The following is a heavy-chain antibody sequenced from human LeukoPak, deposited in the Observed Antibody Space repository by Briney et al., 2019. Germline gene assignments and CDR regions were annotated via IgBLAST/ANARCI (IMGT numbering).Heavy chain of an antibody. CDR2: INHSGST. V-gene: IGHV4-34*01. D-gene: IGHD2-15*01. J-gene: IGHJ4*02. CDR3: ARSRGRRVAATQHYFDY. Sequence: SETLSLTCAVYGGSFSGYYWSRIRQPPGKGLEWIGEINHSGSTNYNPSLKSRVTISVDTSKNQFSLKLSSVTAADTAVYYCARSRGRRVAATQHYFDYWGQGTLVTVSS. CDR1: GGSFSGYY.